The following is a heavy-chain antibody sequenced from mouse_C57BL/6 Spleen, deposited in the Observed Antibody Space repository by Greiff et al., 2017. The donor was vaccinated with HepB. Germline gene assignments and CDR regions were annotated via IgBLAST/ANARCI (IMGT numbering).Heavy chain of an antibody. CDR1: GYTFTDYY. CDR3: ARDGDYYYGSIALFAY. V-gene: IGHV1-26*01. CDR2: INPNNGGT. J-gene: IGHJ3*01. Sequence: EVQLQQSGPELVKPGASVKISCKASGYTFTDYYMNWVKQSHGKSLEWIGDINPNNGGTSYNQKFKGKATLTVDKSSSTAYMELRSLTSEDSAVYYCARDGDYYYGSIALFAYWGQGTLVTVSA. D-gene: IGHD1-1*01.